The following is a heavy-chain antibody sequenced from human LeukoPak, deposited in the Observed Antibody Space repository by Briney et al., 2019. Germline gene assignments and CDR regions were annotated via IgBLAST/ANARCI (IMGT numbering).Heavy chain of an antibody. CDR2: INHSGST. CDR3: AGGLSSSWYYFDY. D-gene: IGHD6-13*01. J-gene: IGHJ4*02. CDR1: GGSFSGYY. Sequence: PSETLSPTCAVYGGSFSGYYWSWIRQPPGKGLEWIGEINHSGSTNYNPSLKSRVTISVDTSKNQFSLKLSSVTAADTAVYYCAGGLSSSWYYFDYWGQGTLVTVSS. V-gene: IGHV4-34*01.